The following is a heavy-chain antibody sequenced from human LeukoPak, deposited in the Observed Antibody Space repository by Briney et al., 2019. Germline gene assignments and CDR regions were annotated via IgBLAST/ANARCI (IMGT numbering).Heavy chain of an antibody. V-gene: IGHV3-48*03. CDR3: ARDKENRGSYSIDY. J-gene: IGHJ4*02. CDR1: RFTFSSYE. D-gene: IGHD1-26*01. CDR2: ISSSGSII. Sequence: PGGSLRLSCAASRFTFSSYEMNWVRQAPGKGLEWVSYISSSGSIIYYADSVKGRFTISRDNAKKSLYLQMNSLRVEDTAIYYCARDKENRGSYSIDYWGQGTLVTVSS.